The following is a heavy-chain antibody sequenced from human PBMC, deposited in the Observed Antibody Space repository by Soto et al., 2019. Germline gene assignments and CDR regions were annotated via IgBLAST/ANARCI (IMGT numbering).Heavy chain of an antibody. CDR3: ARNRGYSYGGIDY. CDR1: GFSFSSYG. Sequence: GGSLRLSCAASGFSFSSYGMNWVRQAPGKGLEWVSSISSSSSYIYYADSVKGRFTISRDNAKNSLYLQMNSLRAEDTAVYYCARNRGYSYGGIDYWGQGTLVTVSS. J-gene: IGHJ4*02. D-gene: IGHD5-18*01. V-gene: IGHV3-21*01. CDR2: ISSSSSYI.